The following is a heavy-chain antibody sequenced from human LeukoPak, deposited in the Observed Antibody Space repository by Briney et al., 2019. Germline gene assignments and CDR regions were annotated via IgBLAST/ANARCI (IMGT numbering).Heavy chain of an antibody. V-gene: IGHV3-23*01. Sequence: SGGSLRLSCAASGFTFSSYAMRWVRQAPGKGLEWVSAISGSGGSTYYADSVKGRFTISRDNSKNTLYLQMNSLRAEDTAVYYCAKHREQLEYYYYYYYMDVWGKGTTVTVSS. CDR2: ISGSGGST. CDR1: GFTFSSYA. D-gene: IGHD6-6*01. CDR3: AKHREQLEYYYYYYYMDV. J-gene: IGHJ6*03.